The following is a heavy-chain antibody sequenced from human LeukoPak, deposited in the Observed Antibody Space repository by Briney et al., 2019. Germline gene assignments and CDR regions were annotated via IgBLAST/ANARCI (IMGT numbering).Heavy chain of an antibody. J-gene: IGHJ6*02. CDR1: GFTFTRYW. V-gene: IGHV3-74*01. CDR3: ARDWSYYYYGMDV. Sequence: GGSLRLSCAASGFTFTRYWMHWVRQAPGKGLVWISHINTDGSTTTYADSVRGRFTISRDNAKNTLYLQMNSLRAEDTAVYYCARDWSYYYYGMDVWGQGTTVTVSS. CDR2: INTDGSTT.